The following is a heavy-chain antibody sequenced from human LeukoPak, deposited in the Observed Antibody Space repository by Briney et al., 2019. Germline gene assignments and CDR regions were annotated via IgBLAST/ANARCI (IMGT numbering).Heavy chain of an antibody. CDR1: GGSFSGYY. CDR2: INHSGST. J-gene: IGHJ4*02. CDR3: ARTAAIYPTGFDY. D-gene: IGHD2-2*02. V-gene: IGHV4-34*01. Sequence: SETLSLTCAVYGGSFSGYYWSWIRQPPGKGLEWIGEINHSGSTNYNPSLKSRVTISVDTSKNQFSLKLSSVTAADTAVYYWARTAAIYPTGFDYWGQGTLVTVSS.